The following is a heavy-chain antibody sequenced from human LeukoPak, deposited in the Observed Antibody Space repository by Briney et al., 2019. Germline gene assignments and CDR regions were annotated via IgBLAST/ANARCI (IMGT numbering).Heavy chain of an antibody. CDR3: ARDSSYYGSGSYYV. CDR1: GFTVSSNY. D-gene: IGHD3-10*01. CDR2: IYSGGST. J-gene: IGHJ4*02. Sequence: GGSLRLSCTASGFTVSSNYMSWVRQAPGKGLGWFSVIYSGGSTYYADSVKGRFTISRDNSKNTLYLQMNSLRVEDTAVYYCARDSSYYGSGSYYVWGQGTLVTVSS. V-gene: IGHV3-66*01.